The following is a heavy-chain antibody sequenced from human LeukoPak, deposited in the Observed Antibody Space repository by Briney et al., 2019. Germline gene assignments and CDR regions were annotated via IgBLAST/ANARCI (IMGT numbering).Heavy chain of an antibody. CDR3: AKWGDYDILTGYYDPDY. V-gene: IGHV3-23*01. Sequence: GASLRLSCAASGFTVTNYAMYWVRQAPGKGLEWVSAISGRDDSTYYADSVKGRFTISRDTSKNTLFLQMNSLRAEDTAVYYCAKWGDYDILTGYYDPDYWGQGTLVTVSS. D-gene: IGHD3-9*01. J-gene: IGHJ4*02. CDR1: GFTVTNYA. CDR2: ISGRDDST.